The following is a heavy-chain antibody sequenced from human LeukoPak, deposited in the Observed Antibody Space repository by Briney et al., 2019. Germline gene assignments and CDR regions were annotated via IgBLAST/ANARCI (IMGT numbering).Heavy chain of an antibody. CDR2: INPNSGGT. Sequence: GASVKVSCKASGYTFTGYYMHWVRQAPGQGLEWMGWINPNSGGTNYAQKFQGRVTITADESTSTAYMEVSSLRSEDTAVYYCARGCEGLRLGELSNWGQGTLVTVSS. CDR3: ARGCEGLRLGELSN. D-gene: IGHD3-16*02. V-gene: IGHV1-2*02. J-gene: IGHJ4*02. CDR1: GYTFTGYY.